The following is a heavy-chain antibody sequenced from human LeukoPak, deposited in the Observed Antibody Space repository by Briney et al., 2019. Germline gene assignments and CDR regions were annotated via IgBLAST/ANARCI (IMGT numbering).Heavy chain of an antibody. CDR1: GFTLGDYA. J-gene: IGHJ4*02. V-gene: IGHV3-49*04. Sequence: GGSLRLSCTASGFTLGDYAMSWVRQAPGKGLEWVGLIRSKAFGGTTEYAASVKGRFTISRDESKSIAYLQMNSLKTEDTAVYYCTRGPDLDTVLGRGLMFTVLFDFWGQGTLVTVSS. CDR2: IRSKAFGGTT. D-gene: IGHD5-18*01. CDR3: TRGPDLDTVLGRGLMFTVLFDF.